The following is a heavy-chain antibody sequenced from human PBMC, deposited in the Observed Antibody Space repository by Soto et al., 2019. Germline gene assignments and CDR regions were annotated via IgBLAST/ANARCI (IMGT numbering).Heavy chain of an antibody. D-gene: IGHD6-6*01. CDR2: IDPSDSYT. CDR3: ASQFLAARGIDY. J-gene: IGHJ4*02. CDR1: GYSFTSYW. Sequence: GESLKISCKGSGYSFTSYWISWVRQMPWKGLEWMGRIDPSDSYTNYSPSFQGHVTISADKSISTAYLQWSSLKASDTAMYYCASQFLAARGIDYWGQGTLVTVSS. V-gene: IGHV5-10-1*01.